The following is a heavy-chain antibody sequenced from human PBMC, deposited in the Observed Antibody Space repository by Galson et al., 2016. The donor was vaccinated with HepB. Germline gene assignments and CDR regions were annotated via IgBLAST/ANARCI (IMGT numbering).Heavy chain of an antibody. J-gene: IGHJ4*02. CDR2: INAGNGNT. Sequence: SVKVSCKASGYTFTNYAMHWVRQAPGQRLEWMGWINAGNGNTKYSQKFQGRVTITRDTSANTVYMELSSLRSEDTAVYYCARAGRRGVWELNYIDYWGQGTLVTVSS. CDR3: ARAGRRGVWELNYIDY. CDR1: GYTFTNYA. D-gene: IGHD1-26*01. V-gene: IGHV1-3*01.